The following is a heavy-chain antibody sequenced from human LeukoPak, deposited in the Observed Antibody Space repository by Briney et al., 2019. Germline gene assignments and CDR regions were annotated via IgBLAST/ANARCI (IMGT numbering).Heavy chain of an antibody. Sequence: SETLSLTCAVYGGSFSGYYWSWIRQPPGKGLEWIGEINHSGSTNYNPSLKSRVTISVDTSKNQFSLKLSSVTAADTAVYYCARGSSYGGNSEPKTFDYWGQGTLVTVSS. CDR3: ARGSSYGGNSEPKTFDY. CDR1: GGSFSGYY. CDR2: INHSGST. D-gene: IGHD4-23*01. J-gene: IGHJ4*02. V-gene: IGHV4-34*01.